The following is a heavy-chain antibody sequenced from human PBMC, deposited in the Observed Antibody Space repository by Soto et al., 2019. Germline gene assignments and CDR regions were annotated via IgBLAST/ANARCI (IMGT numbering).Heavy chain of an antibody. D-gene: IGHD6-13*01. V-gene: IGHV3-23*01. CDR3: ATGAAAGPLDP. CDR1: GFSFTSYA. Sequence: PGGSLRLSCTASGFSFTSYAMSWVRQAPGKGLEWVSGMSTSEGNTYYADSVKGRFTISRDNSKNTLNLQMNSLRAEDTAVYYCATGAAAGPLDPWGQGTLVTVSS. J-gene: IGHJ5*02. CDR2: MSTSEGNT.